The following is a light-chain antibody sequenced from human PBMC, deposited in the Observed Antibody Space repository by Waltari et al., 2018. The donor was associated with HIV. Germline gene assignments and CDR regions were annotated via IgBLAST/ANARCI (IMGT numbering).Light chain of an antibody. Sequence: QSALTQPASVSGSPGQSITISCSGTSSDVGGFNLVSWYQQHPDKAPKLMIYEVSERPSGVSNRFSGSKSGNTASLTISGLQAEDEAEYYCCSYAGSSSYVFGSGTKVTVL. CDR2: EVS. J-gene: IGLJ1*01. V-gene: IGLV2-23*02. CDR1: SSDVGGFNL. CDR3: CSYAGSSSYV.